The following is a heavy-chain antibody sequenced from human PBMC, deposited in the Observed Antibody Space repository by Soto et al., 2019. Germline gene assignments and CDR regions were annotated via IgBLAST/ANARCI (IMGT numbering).Heavy chain of an antibody. CDR2: ISYDGSNK. D-gene: IGHD3-10*01. V-gene: IGHV3-30*18. J-gene: IGHJ4*02. CDR1: GFTFSSYG. CDR3: AKPRLLWFGELDYFDY. Sequence: GGSLRLSCAASGFTFSSYGMHWVRQAPGKGLEWVAVISYDGSNKYYADSVKGRFTISRDNSKNTLYLQMNSLRAEDTAVYYCAKPRLLWFGELDYFDYWGQGTLVTVSS.